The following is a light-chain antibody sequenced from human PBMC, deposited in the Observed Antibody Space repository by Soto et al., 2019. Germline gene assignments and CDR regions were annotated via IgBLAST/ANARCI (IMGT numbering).Light chain of an antibody. J-gene: IGLJ2*01. CDR3: AVWDDSLSGMI. CDR2: NNN. Sequence: QSVLTQPPSASGTPGQRVTISCSGSRSNIETNTVDWYQHLPGTAPKVLIFNNNQRPSGVPDRFSRSKSGTSASLAISGLQSEDEAHYYCAVWDDSLSGMIFGGGTKLTV. V-gene: IGLV1-44*01. CDR1: RSNIETNT.